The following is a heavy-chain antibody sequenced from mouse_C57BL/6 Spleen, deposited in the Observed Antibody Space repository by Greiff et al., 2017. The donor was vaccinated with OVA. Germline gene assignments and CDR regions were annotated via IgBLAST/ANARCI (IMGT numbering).Heavy chain of an antibody. Sequence: VQLQQPGAELVRPGSSVKLSCKASGYTFTSYWMDWVKQRPGQGLEWIGNIYPSDSETHYNQKFKDKATLTVDKSSSTAYMQLSSLTSEDSAVYYCAKGNYYGSRAGGQGTLGTVSA. V-gene: IGHV1-61*01. CDR2: IYPSDSET. CDR1: GYTFTSYW. J-gene: IGHJ3*01. D-gene: IGHD1-1*01. CDR3: AKGNYYGSRA.